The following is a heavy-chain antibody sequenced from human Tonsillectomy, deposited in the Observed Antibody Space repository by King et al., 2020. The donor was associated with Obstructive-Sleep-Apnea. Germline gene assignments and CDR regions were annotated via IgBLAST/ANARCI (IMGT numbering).Heavy chain of an antibody. CDR3: AGDDRNNYYYDGMDV. V-gene: IGHV1-18*04. J-gene: IGHJ6*02. CDR2: ISAYNGNT. D-gene: IGHD1-14*01. Sequence: VQLVQSGAEVKKPGASVKVSCKASGYTFTSSGITWVRQAPGQGLEWMGWISAYNGNTNYVQRPQGRVTMTTDNSTSTAYMELRSLRSDDTTVYYCAGDDRNNYYYDGMDVWGQGTTVTVSS. CDR1: GYTFTSSG.